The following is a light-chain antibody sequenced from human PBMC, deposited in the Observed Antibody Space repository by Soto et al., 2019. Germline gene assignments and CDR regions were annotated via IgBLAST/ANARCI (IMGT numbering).Light chain of an antibody. V-gene: IGKV3-15*01. CDR2: GAS. J-gene: IGKJ1*01. Sequence: EVVLTQSPGTLSLSPGERATLSSRASPSVTNFLAWYQQKPGQAPRLLIYGASTRATGVPPRFSGSGSGREFTLTISSLQSEDFAVYYCQQYNNWPQTFGQGTKVDIK. CDR3: QQYNNWPQT. CDR1: PSVTNF.